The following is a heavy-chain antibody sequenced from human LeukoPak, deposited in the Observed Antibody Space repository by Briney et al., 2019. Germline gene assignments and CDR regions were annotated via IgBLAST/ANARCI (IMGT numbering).Heavy chain of an antibody. D-gene: IGHD6-19*01. CDR3: AKDLAVAGNYGMDV. CDR2: ISSSSSTI. V-gene: IGHV3-48*01. CDR1: GFTFSSYS. J-gene: IGHJ6*02. Sequence: GGSLRLSCAASGFTFSSYSMNWVRQAPGKGLEWVSYISSSSSTIYYADSVKGRFTISRDNSKNTLYLQMNSLRAEDTAVYYCAKDLAVAGNYGMDVWGQGTTVTVSS.